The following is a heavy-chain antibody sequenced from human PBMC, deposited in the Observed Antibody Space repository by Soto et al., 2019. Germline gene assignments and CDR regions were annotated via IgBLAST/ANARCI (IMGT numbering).Heavy chain of an antibody. CDR1: GYTFHNFG. J-gene: IGHJ6*02. D-gene: IGHD5-12*01. CDR2: ISTYNDDS. V-gene: IGHV1-18*01. Sequence: QVELEQSGVEVKKPGASVKVTCKSSGYTFHNFGISWVRQAPGQGLEWMGRISTYNDDSTYAQNFQGRVTMTTDMSTSTASMELRSLSPDDTAVYYCAILSNSGYHTHFYFVMYGRGQGTTVTGSS. CDR3: AILSNSGYHTHFYFVMYG.